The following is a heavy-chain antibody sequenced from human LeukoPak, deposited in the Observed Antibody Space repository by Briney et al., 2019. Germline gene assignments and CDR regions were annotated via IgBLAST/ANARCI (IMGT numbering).Heavy chain of an antibody. V-gene: IGHV4-39*01. Sequence: PSETLSLTCTVSGGSISSSSYSWGWIRQPPGKGLEWIGSIYYSGSTYYNPSLKSRVTVSVDTSKNQFSLKLGSVTAADTAVYYCARTSGSGDSSGYYYSPDFDYWGQGTLVTVSS. CDR2: IYYSGST. CDR3: ARTSGSGDSSGYYYSPDFDY. CDR1: GGSISSSSYS. D-gene: IGHD3-22*01. J-gene: IGHJ4*02.